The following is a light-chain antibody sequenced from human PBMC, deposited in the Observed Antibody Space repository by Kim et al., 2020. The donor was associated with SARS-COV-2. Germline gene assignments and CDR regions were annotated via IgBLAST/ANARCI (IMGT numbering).Light chain of an antibody. V-gene: IGLV3-21*04. CDR1: SIGSKS. CDR3: QVWYSSSDHRVV. Sequence: SYELIQPPSVSVAPGKTARVSCGGNSIGSKSVHWYQQKSGQAPVLVMYYDSDRPSGIPERFSGSNSGNTATLTISRVEAGDEADYYCQVWYSSSDHRVVFGGGTQLTVL. CDR2: YDS. J-gene: IGLJ2*01.